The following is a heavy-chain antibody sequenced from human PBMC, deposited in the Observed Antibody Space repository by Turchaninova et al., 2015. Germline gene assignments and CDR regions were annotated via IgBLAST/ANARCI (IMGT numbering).Heavy chain of an antibody. CDR3: AHRRRAGSYNWFDP. V-gene: IGHV2-5*02. CDR2: IYWDDDK. Sequence: QITLKESGPTLVKPTQTLTMTCNFLGFSLSTSGVGVGWIRQPPGKALEWLALIYWDDDKRYSPSLKSRLTITKDTSKNQVVLTMTNMDPVDTATYYCAHRRRAGSYNWFDPWGQGTLVTVSS. CDR1: GFSLSTSGVG. J-gene: IGHJ5*02. D-gene: IGHD3-10*01.